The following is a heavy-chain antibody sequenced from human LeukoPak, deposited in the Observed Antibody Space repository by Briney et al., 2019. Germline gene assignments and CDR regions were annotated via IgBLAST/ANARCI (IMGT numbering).Heavy chain of an antibody. J-gene: IGHJ4*02. CDR3: ARVPYYDILTGYTGSGAQYYFDY. D-gene: IGHD3-9*01. CDR2: MNPNSGNT. CDR1: GYTFTNYD. Sequence: GASVKVSCKASGYTFTNYDINWVRQAAGQGLEWMGWMNPNSGNTGYAQKFQGRVTMTRNTSINTAYMELTSLTSEDTAVYYCARVPYYDILTGYTGSGAQYYFDYWGQGTLVTVSS. V-gene: IGHV1-8*01.